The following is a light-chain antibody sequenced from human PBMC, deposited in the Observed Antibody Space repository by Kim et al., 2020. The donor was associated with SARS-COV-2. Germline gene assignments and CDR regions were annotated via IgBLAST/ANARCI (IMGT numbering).Light chain of an antibody. CDR2: AVS. CDR3: TSYTSSITWV. J-gene: IGLJ3*02. Sequence: GQSITMSCTGTRSDVGGYNYVSWYQQHPGKAPKLMFYAVSKRPSGVSNRFSGSKSGNTASLTISGLQAEDEADYYCTSYTSSITWVFGGGTQLTVL. V-gene: IGLV2-14*04. CDR1: RSDVGGYNY.